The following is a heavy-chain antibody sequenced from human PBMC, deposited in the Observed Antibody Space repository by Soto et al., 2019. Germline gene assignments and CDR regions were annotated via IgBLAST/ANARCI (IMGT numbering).Heavy chain of an antibody. D-gene: IGHD5-18*01. CDR2: INPSGGST. V-gene: IGHV1-46*01. Sequence: QVQLVQSGAEVKKPGASVKVSCKASGYTFTSYYMHWVRQAPGQGLEWMGIINPSGGSTSYAQKSQGRVTMTRDTSTSTVYMELSSLRSEDTAVYYCALTYSYGLFDYWGQGTLVTVSS. CDR1: GYTFTSYY. J-gene: IGHJ4*02. CDR3: ALTYSYGLFDY.